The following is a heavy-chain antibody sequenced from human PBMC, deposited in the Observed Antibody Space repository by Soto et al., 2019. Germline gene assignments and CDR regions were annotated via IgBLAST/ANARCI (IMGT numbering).Heavy chain of an antibody. D-gene: IGHD3-10*01. Sequence: PLETLSLTCTVSGGSVSSGSYYWSWIRQPPGKGLEWIGYIYYSGSTNYNPSLKSRVTISVDTSKNQFSLKLSSVTAADTAVYYCARDWFSGAFDIWGQGTMVTVSS. J-gene: IGHJ3*02. CDR1: GGSVSSGSYY. CDR3: ARDWFSGAFDI. CDR2: IYYSGST. V-gene: IGHV4-61*01.